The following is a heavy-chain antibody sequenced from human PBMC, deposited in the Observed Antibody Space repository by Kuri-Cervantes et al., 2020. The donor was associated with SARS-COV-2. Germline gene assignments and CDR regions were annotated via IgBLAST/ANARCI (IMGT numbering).Heavy chain of an antibody. V-gene: IGHV3-23*03. CDR3: AKDGDPDY. CDR2: IYSGGSST. Sequence: GESLKISCAASGFTFSSYAMSWVRQAPGKGLEWVSVIYSGGSSTYYADSVKGRFTISRDNPKNTLYLQMNSLRAEDTAVYYCAKDGDPDYWGQGTLVTVSS. J-gene: IGHJ4*02. CDR1: GFTFSSYA. D-gene: IGHD2-21*01.